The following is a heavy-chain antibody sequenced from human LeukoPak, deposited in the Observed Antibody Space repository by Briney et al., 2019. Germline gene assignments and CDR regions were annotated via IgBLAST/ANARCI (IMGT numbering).Heavy chain of an antibody. CDR2: INPSNGGT. Sequence: GASVKVSCKASGYTFTDSYILWVRQAPGQGLECIGWINPSNGGTDYAQRFQGRVTMTRDTSISTAYMELSGLKSDDTAVYFCARRGYSYAPDYWGQGTLVTVSS. CDR1: GYTFTDSY. D-gene: IGHD5-18*01. J-gene: IGHJ4*02. V-gene: IGHV1-2*02. CDR3: ARRGYSYAPDY.